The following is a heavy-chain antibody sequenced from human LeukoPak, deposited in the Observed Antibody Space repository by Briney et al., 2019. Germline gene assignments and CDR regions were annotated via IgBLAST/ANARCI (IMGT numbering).Heavy chain of an antibody. V-gene: IGHV6-1*01. CDR1: GDSVSSNSGA. Sequence: SGPGLVKPSQTLSLTCAISGDSVSSNSGAWNWIRQSPSRALEWLGRTYYRSKWYDDYALSVKSRVTNNPDTSKNQFSLHLNSVTPEDTAVYYCARGDCSGGICNYDSAFDIWGQGTMATVSS. J-gene: IGHJ3*02. CDR3: ARGDCSGGICNYDSAFDI. CDR2: TYYRSKWYD. D-gene: IGHD2-15*01.